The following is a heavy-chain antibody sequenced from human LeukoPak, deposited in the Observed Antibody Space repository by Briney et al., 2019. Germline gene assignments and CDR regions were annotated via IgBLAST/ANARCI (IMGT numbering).Heavy chain of an antibody. Sequence: GASVKVSCKASGYTFTTYDINWVRQASGQGLEWIGWMNPNSGKTGYAQKFQGRVTITRNPSISTAYMDLSSLRSEDTAVYYCARGSYCSGGSCYSGYFYYMDVWGKGTTVTISS. CDR1: GYTFTTYD. CDR3: ARGSYCSGGSCYSGYFYYMDV. V-gene: IGHV1-8*03. J-gene: IGHJ6*03. D-gene: IGHD2-15*01. CDR2: MNPNSGKT.